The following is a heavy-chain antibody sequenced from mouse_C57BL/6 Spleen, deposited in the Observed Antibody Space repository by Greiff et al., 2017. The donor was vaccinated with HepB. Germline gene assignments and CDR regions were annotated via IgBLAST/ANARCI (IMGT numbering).Heavy chain of an antibody. Sequence: VQLQQSGTVLARPGASVKMSCKTSGYTFTSHWMHWVKQRPGQGLEWIGAIYPGNSDTSYNQKFKGKDKLTAVTSASTAYMELSSLTNEDSAVYYCTRGDSSGFYYFDYWGQGTTLTVSS. CDR3: TRGDSSGFYYFDY. D-gene: IGHD3-2*02. CDR1: GYTFTSHW. CDR2: IYPGNSDT. V-gene: IGHV1-5*01. J-gene: IGHJ2*01.